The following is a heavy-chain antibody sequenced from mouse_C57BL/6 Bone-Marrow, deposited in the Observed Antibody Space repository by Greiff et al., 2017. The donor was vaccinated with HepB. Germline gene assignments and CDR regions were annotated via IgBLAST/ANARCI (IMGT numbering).Heavy chain of an antibody. CDR3: ARKDLTGAFAY. V-gene: IGHV1-64*01. J-gene: IGHJ3*01. CDR1: GYTFTSYW. D-gene: IGHD4-1*01. CDR2: IHPNSGST. Sequence: QVQLQQPGAELVKPGASVKLSCKASGYTFTSYWMHWVKQRPGQGLEWIGLIHPNSGSTNYNEKFKSKATLTVDKSSSTAYMQLSSLTSEDSAVYYCARKDLTGAFAYWGKGTLVTVSA.